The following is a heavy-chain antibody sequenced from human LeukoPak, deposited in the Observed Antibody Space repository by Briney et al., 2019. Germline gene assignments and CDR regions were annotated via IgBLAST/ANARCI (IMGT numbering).Heavy chain of an antibody. D-gene: IGHD3-10*01. CDR2: ICGRGVTT. J-gene: IGHJ4*02. CDR1: GFAFSSYE. V-gene: IGHV3-48*03. CDR3: ARDLYYYGSGNYVPGLPDY. Sequence: GGSLRLSCASSGFAFSSYEMNWVRQAPGKGLEWIAYICGRGVTTYFADSVKGRFTISRDDAKNLLYLQMNSLRAEDTAVYYCARDLYYYGSGNYVPGLPDYWGQGTLVTVSS.